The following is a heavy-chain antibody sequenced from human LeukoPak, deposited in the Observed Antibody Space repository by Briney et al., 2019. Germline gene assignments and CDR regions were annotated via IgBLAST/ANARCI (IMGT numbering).Heavy chain of an antibody. CDR1: GGSISSYY. D-gene: IGHD3-10*01. CDR3: ARYGGYYYYMDV. J-gene: IGHJ6*03. CDR2: IYTSGST. V-gene: IGHV4-4*08. Sequence: SETLSLTCTVSGGSISSYYWSWIRQPPGKGLEWIGYIYTSGSTNYNPSLKSRVTISVDTSKNQFSLKLSSVTAADTAVYYCARYGGYYYYMDVWGKGTTVTVSS.